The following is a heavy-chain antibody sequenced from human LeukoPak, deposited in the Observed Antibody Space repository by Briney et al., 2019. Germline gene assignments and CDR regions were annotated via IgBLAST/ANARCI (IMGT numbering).Heavy chain of an antibody. Sequence: SESLSLTCTVSGGSISGYYWTWIRQPPGKGLEWIGYIYNSGGTNYNPSLKSRVTISVDRSKNQFSLKLSFVTAADTAVYFCTRATEYDILTGYYTGAFDIWGQGTMVTVSS. CDR3: TRATEYDILTGYYTGAFDI. CDR2: IYNSGGT. V-gene: IGHV4-59*12. D-gene: IGHD3-9*01. J-gene: IGHJ3*02. CDR1: GGSISGYY.